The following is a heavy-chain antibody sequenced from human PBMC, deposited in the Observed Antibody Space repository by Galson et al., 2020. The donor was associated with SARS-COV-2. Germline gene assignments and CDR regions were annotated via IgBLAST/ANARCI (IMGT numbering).Heavy chain of an antibody. Sequence: ASVKVSCKVSGYTLTELSMHWVRQAPGKGLERMGGFDPEDGETIYAQKFQGRVTMTEDTSTDTAYMELSSLRSEDTAVYYCATTTAMVRGGWFDPWGQGTLVTVSS. CDR3: ATTTAMVRGGWFDP. V-gene: IGHV1-24*01. CDR1: GYTLTELS. D-gene: IGHD5-18*01. CDR2: FDPEDGET. J-gene: IGHJ5*02.